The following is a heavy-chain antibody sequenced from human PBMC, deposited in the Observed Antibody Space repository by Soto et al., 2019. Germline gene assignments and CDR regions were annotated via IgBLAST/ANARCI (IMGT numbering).Heavy chain of an antibody. J-gene: IGHJ4*02. D-gene: IGHD6-19*01. Sequence: GSLSLTCTVSGGSFSGYYWGWIRQPPGKGLEWIAYIYYSGSTNHNPSLKSRVTISVDTTKNQFSLNLSSVTAADTAVYYCARGTSGWPMHLDYWGQGTLVTVSS. CDR2: IYYSGST. V-gene: IGHV4-59*01. CDR3: ARGTSGWPMHLDY. CDR1: GGSFSGYY.